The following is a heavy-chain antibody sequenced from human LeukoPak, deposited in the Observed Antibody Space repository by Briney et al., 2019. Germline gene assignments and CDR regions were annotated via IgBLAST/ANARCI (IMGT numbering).Heavy chain of an antibody. CDR2: ISYDGSNK. CDR1: GFTFSSYG. J-gene: IGHJ4*02. D-gene: IGHD5-18*01. CDR3: AGGGYSYGFYY. V-gene: IGHV3-30*03. Sequence: GGSLRLSCAASGFTFSSYGMHWVRQAPGKGLEWVAVISYDGSNKYYADSVKGRFTISRDNSKNTLYLQMNSLRAEDTAVYYCAGGGYSYGFYYWGQGTLVTVSS.